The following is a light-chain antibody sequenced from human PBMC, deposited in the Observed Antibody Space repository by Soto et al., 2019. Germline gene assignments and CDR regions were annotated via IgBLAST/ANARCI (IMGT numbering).Light chain of an antibody. CDR1: QIVSAND. J-gene: IGKJ3*01. CDR3: QQYGSSPFT. Sequence: EIVLTQSPGTLSLSPGERATLSCRSSQIVSANDLAWYQQKPGQSPRLLIFGASSRATGITDRFSGSGSGTDFTLTISRVEPEDFAVYYCQQYGSSPFTFGPGTKVDI. CDR2: GAS. V-gene: IGKV3-20*01.